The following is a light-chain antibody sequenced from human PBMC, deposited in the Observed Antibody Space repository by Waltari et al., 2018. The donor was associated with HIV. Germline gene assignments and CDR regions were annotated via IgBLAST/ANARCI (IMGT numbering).Light chain of an antibody. J-gene: IGKJ2*01. V-gene: IGKV4-1*01. CDR2: WAS. CDR3: QQYFSPPYT. CDR1: QSLLYSSNNKNY. Sequence: DTVMTQSPDSLAVSLGKGASINCKSSQSLLYSSNNKNYLAWYQQKPGQVPKLLIYWASTRESGVPDRFSGSGSGKDFTLTISNLQAEDVAVYFCQQYFSPPYTFGQGTKLEIK.